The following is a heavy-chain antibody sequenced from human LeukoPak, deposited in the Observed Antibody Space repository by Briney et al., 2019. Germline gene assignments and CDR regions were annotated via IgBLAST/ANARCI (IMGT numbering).Heavy chain of an antibody. CDR1: GFTFRSYG. V-gene: IGHV3-33*01. CDR2: IWYDGSNK. J-gene: IGHJ5*02. Sequence: PGGSLRLSCAASGFTFRSYGMHWVRQAPGKGLEWVAVIWYDGSNKYYADSVKGRFTISRDNSENTLYLQMNSLRAEDTALYYCASDGIAVNPGNGLFYLWGQGTLVTVSS. CDR3: ASDGIAVNPGNGLFYL. D-gene: IGHD3-22*01.